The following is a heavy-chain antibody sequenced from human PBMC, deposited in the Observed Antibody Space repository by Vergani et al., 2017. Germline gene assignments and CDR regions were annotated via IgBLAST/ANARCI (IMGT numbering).Heavy chain of an antibody. J-gene: IGHJ4*02. D-gene: IGHD3-22*01. CDR3: ARGEAGYYDSRGYSPLGY. V-gene: IGHV1-2*02. Sequence: QVQLVQSGAEVKKPGASVKVSCEASGYTFTGYYMHWVRQAPGQGLEWMGWINPNSGGTNYAQKFQGRVTMTRDTSISTAYMELSRLRSDDTAVYYCARGEAGYYDSRGYSPLGYWGQGTLVTVSS. CDR1: GYTFTGYY. CDR2: INPNSGGT.